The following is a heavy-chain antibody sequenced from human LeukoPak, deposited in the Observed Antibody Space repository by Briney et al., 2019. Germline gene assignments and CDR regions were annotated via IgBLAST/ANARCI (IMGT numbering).Heavy chain of an antibody. D-gene: IGHD3-10*01. CDR1: GYTFTSYG. V-gene: IGHV1-18*01. CDR3: ARGVSRTMVRGVIDY. J-gene: IGHJ4*02. CDR2: ISAYNGNT. Sequence: ASVKVSCKASGYTFTSYGISWVRQAPGQGLEWMGWISAYNGNTNYAQKLQGRVTMTTDTSTSTAYMELRSLRADDTDVYYCARGVSRTMVRGVIDYWGQGTLVTVSS.